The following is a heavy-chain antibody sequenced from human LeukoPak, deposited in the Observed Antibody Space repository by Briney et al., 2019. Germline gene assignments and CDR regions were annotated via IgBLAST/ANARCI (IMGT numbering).Heavy chain of an antibody. Sequence: SETLSLTCAVYGGSFSSYYWSWIRQPPGKGLEWIGYIYYSGSTNYNPSLKSRVTISVDTSKNQFSLKLSSVTAADTAVYYCARHATPYYDSSGPASFDPWGQGTLVTVSS. CDR1: GGSFSSYY. CDR3: ARHATPYYDSSGPASFDP. V-gene: IGHV4-59*08. CDR2: IYYSGST. D-gene: IGHD3-22*01. J-gene: IGHJ5*02.